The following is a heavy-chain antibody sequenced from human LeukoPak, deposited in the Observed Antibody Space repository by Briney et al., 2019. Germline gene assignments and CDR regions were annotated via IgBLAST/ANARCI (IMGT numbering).Heavy chain of an antibody. J-gene: IGHJ4*02. CDR3: AKDRFSYSSGWFDY. V-gene: IGHV3-21*04. CDR1: GFTFSSYS. CDR2: ISSSSSYI. D-gene: IGHD6-19*01. Sequence: GGSLRLSCAASGFTFSSYSMNWVRQAPGKGLEWVSSISSSSSYIYYADSVKGRFTISRDNAKNSLYLQMNSLRAEDTAVYYCAKDRFSYSSGWFDYWGQGTLVTVSS.